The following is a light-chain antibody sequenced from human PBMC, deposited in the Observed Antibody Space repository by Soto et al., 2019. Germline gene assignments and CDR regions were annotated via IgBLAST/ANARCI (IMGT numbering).Light chain of an antibody. Sequence: EIVLTQSPGTLSLSPGERATLSCRASQRVSSSYLAWYQQKPGQAPRLLIYGASSRATGIPDRFSGSGSGTDVTLTISRLEPAYFAVYFCQRYGSSAPFTFGQGTKVEI. CDR3: QRYGSSAPFT. CDR1: QRVSSSY. CDR2: GAS. V-gene: IGKV3-20*01. J-gene: IGKJ2*01.